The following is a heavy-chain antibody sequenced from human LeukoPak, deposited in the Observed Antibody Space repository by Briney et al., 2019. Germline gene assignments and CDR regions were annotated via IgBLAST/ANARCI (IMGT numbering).Heavy chain of an antibody. V-gene: IGHV3-73*01. CDR2: IRSRANNYAT. Sequence: GGSRKLSCAASGFTFSGSAIHWVRQASGKGLEWVGRIRSRANNYATAYAASVNGRFTISRDDSKNTAYLQMNSLKTEDTAVYYCTGNSLGGGENDYWGQGTLVAVSS. J-gene: IGHJ4*02. CDR3: TGNSLGGGENDY. CDR1: GFTFSGSA. D-gene: IGHD1/OR15-1a*01.